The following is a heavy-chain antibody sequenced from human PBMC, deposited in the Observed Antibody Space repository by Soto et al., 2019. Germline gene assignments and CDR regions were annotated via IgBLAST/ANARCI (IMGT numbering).Heavy chain of an antibody. CDR2: IIPILGIA. V-gene: IGHV1-69*08. CDR1: GGTFSSYT. CDR3: ARDTAGVGP. Sequence: QVQLVQSGAEVKKPGSSVKVSCKASGGTFSSYTISWVRQAPGQGLEWMGRIIPILGIANYAQKFQGRVTITDDKPSSTAYMELISLRSEDTAVHYCARDTAGVGPWGQGTLVTVSS. D-gene: IGHD2-8*02. J-gene: IGHJ5*02.